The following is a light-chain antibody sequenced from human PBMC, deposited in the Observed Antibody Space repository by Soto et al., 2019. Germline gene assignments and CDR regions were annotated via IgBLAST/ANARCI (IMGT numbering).Light chain of an antibody. CDR1: SSDVGGYNY. V-gene: IGLV2-11*01. CDR2: DAS. J-gene: IGLJ1*01. Sequence: QSALTQPRSVSGSPGQSVTISCTGTSSDVGGYNYVSWYQQHTGKAPKLMIYDASKRPSGVPDRFSGSKSGNTASLTISGLQAEDEADYYCCSYAGSPYVFGTGTKVTVL. CDR3: CSYAGSPYV.